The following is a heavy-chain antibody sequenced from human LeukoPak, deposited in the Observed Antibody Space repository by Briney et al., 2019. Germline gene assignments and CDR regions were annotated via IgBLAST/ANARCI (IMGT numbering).Heavy chain of an antibody. Sequence: GGSLRLSCAASGLTFSGYDMHWVRQAPGKGPEWVAVMSYGGQNERYADSVKGRFTISRDNPKNSLYLQMNSLRAEDTAVYYCATPLDYFDGSGYHQGGDWGQGTLVTVSS. CDR3: ATPLDYFDGSGYHQGGD. D-gene: IGHD3-22*01. V-gene: IGHV3-30*03. CDR1: GLTFSGYD. CDR2: MSYGGQNE. J-gene: IGHJ4*02.